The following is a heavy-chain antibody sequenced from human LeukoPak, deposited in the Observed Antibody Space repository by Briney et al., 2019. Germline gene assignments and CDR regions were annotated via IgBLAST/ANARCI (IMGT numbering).Heavy chain of an antibody. D-gene: IGHD1-26*01. CDR1: GYTFTSYG. Sequence: ASVKLSCKASGYTFTSYGISWVRQAPGQGLEWIGWISAYNVNTNYAQKLQGRVTMTTDTSTSTAYMELRRLRSEDTAVYYCAREQSVGAAFDYWGQGTLVTVSS. CDR2: ISAYNVNT. V-gene: IGHV1-18*01. J-gene: IGHJ4*02. CDR3: AREQSVGAAFDY.